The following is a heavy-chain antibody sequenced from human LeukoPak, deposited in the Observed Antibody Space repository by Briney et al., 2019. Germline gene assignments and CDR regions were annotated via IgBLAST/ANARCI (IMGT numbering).Heavy chain of an antibody. Sequence: PSETLSLTCAVYRGSFSGYYWSWIRQPPGKGLEWIGEINHSGSTNYNPSLKSRVTISVDTSKNQFSLKLSSVTAADTAVYYCAREPGLSEQSFDYWGQGTLVTVSS. CDR3: AREPGLSEQSFDY. V-gene: IGHV4-34*01. CDR2: INHSGST. J-gene: IGHJ4*02. D-gene: IGHD1/OR15-1a*01. CDR1: RGSFSGYY.